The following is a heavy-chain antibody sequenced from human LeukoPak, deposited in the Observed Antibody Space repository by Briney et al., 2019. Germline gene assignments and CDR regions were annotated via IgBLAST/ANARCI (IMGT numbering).Heavy chain of an antibody. Sequence: GETLRISCKGSGYSFTSYWIGWVRQMPGKGLEWMGIIYPGDSDTRYSPSFQGQVTISADKSISTAYLQWSSLKASDTAMYYCARRHYYHSSGYYYGYWGQGTLVTVSS. J-gene: IGHJ4*02. CDR3: ARRHYYHSSGYYYGY. D-gene: IGHD3-22*01. V-gene: IGHV5-51*01. CDR1: GYSFTSYW. CDR2: IYPGDSDT.